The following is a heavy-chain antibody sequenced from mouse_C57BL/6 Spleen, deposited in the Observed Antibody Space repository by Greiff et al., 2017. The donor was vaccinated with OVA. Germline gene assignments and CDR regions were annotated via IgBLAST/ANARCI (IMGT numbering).Heavy chain of an antibody. Sequence: VQLQQSGPELVKPGASVKIPCKASGYTFTDYDMDWVKQSHGKSLEWIGDFNPNNGGTIYNQKFKGKATLTVYKSSSTAYMELRSLTSEDTAVYYCARSGLRRYYFDYWGQGTTLTVSS. CDR3: ARSGLRRYYFDY. CDR1: GYTFTDYD. CDR2: FNPNNGGT. D-gene: IGHD2-4*01. V-gene: IGHV1-18*01. J-gene: IGHJ2*01.